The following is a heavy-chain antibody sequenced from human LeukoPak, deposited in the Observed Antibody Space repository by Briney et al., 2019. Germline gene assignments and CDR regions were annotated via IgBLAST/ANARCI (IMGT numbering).Heavy chain of an antibody. CDR1: GGXISSYY. V-gene: IGHV4-59*08. D-gene: IGHD6-19*01. CDR2: IYYSGST. J-gene: IGHJ4*02. CDR3: ARHMGRVAGSGIDY. Sequence: SETLSLTCTVSGGXISSYYWSWIRQPPGKGLEWIGYIYYSGSTNYNPSLKSRVTISVDTSKNQFSLKLSSVTAADTAVYYCARHMGRVAGSGIDYWGQGTLVTVSS.